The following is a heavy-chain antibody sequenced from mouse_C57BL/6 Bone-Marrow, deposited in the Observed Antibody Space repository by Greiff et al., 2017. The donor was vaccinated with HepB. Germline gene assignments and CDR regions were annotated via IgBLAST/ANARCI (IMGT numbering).Heavy chain of an antibody. D-gene: IGHD1-1*01. Sequence: EVQLQQSGAELVRPGSSVKMSCKTSGYTFTSYGINWVKQRPGQGLEWIGYIYIGNGYTEYNEKFKGKATLTSDTSSSTAYMQLSSLTSEDSAIYFCASKAYYYGSSYAFDYWGQGTTLTVSS. CDR3: ASKAYYYGSSYAFDY. CDR2: IYIGNGYT. CDR1: GYTFTSYG. J-gene: IGHJ2*01. V-gene: IGHV1-58*01.